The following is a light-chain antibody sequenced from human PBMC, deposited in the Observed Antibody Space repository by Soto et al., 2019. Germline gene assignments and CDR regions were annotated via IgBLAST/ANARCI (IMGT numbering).Light chain of an antibody. Sequence: EIVMTQSPATLSISPGERATLSCRASQSVSSNLAWYQQKPGQAPSLLISGASTRATGIPARFSGSGSGTEFTLTISSLQSEDFAVYYCQQYNNWPRPFGQGTKVEIK. CDR2: GAS. J-gene: IGKJ1*01. V-gene: IGKV3-15*01. CDR3: QQYNNWPRP. CDR1: QSVSSN.